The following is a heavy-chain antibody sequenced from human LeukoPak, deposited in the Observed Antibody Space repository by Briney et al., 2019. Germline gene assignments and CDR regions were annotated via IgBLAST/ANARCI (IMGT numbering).Heavy chain of an antibody. CDR1: GGSISSYY. D-gene: IGHD3-22*01. V-gene: IGHV4-59*12. CDR2: IYYSGST. Sequence: KPSETLSLTCTVSGGSISSYYWSWIRQPPGKGLEWIGYIYYSGSTNYNPSLKSRVTISVDRSKNQFSLKLSSVTAADTAVYYCASRPVVGVYYFDYWGQGTLVTVSS. J-gene: IGHJ4*02. CDR3: ASRPVVGVYYFDY.